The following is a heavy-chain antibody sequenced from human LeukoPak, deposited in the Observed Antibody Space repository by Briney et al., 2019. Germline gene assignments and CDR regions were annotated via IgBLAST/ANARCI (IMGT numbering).Heavy chain of an antibody. J-gene: IGHJ5*02. V-gene: IGHV1-69*04. Sequence: ASVQVSCQASGGTFSSYAISWVRQAPGQGLEWMGRIIPILGIANSAQKFQGRVTITEDKSTSTAYMELSSRRSEDTAVYYWARSGGGYCSGGSCRWFDPWGQGTLVTVSS. CDR1: GGTFSSYA. CDR3: ARSGGGYCSGGSCRWFDP. D-gene: IGHD2-15*01. CDR2: IIPILGIA.